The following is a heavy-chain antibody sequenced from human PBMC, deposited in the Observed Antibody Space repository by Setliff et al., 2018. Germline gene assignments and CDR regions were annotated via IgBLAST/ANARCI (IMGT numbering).Heavy chain of an antibody. J-gene: IGHJ4*02. V-gene: IGHV4-4*08. CDR3: ARFCGTSNCQRAPLFDY. CDR1: GASISDSY. D-gene: IGHD1-1*01. Sequence: PSETLSLTCGVSGASISDSYWSWIRQPPGKGLEWIGHILTTGSTNYNHSLKSRIAISADTSRDRFSLRLTSVTAADTAIYYCARFCGTSNCQRAPLFDYWGQGILVTVSS. CDR2: ILTTGST.